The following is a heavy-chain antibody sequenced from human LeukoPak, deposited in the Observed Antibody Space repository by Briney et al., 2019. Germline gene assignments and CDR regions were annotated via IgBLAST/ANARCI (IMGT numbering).Heavy chain of an antibody. CDR2: ISSSGSTI. CDR3: ASLGFRSMDY. Sequence: GGSLRLSCAASGFTFSSYEMNWVRQAPGKGLEWVSYISSSGSTIYYADSVKGRFTISRDNAKNSLYLQMNSLRGEDTAVYYCASLGFRSMDYWGQGTLVTVSS. J-gene: IGHJ4*02. CDR1: GFTFSSYE. D-gene: IGHD2/OR15-2a*01. V-gene: IGHV3-48*03.